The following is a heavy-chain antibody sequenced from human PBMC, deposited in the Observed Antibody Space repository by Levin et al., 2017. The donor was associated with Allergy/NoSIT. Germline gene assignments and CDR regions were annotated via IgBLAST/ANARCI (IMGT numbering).Heavy chain of an antibody. D-gene: IGHD4-17*01. J-gene: IGHJ3*02. Sequence: ASGPTLVKPTQTLTLTCTFSGFSISTSGVGVGWIRQPPGKALEWLALIYWDDDKRYSPSLKSRLTITKDTSKNQVVLTITKMDPVDTGTYYCAHSVDYGDYQATYDAFDIWGQGTMVTVSS. CDR2: IYWDDDK. CDR1: GFSISTSGVG. CDR3: AHSVDYGDYQATYDAFDI. V-gene: IGHV2-5*02.